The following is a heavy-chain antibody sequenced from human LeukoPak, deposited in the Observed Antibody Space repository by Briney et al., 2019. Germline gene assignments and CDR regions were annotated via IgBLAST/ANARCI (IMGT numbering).Heavy chain of an antibody. CDR1: GFTFSSYS. Sequence: GGSLRLSCAASGFTFSSYSMNWVRQAPGKGLEWVANIKQDGSEKYYVDSVKGRFTISRDNAKNSLYLQMNSLRAEDTAVYYCAREGLGDSNDYWGQGTLVTVSS. CDR2: IKQDGSEK. CDR3: AREGLGDSNDY. D-gene: IGHD2-21*02. V-gene: IGHV3-7*01. J-gene: IGHJ4*02.